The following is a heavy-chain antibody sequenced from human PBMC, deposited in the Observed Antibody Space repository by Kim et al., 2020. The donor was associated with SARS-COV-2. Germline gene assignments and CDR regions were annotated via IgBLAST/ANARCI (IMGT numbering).Heavy chain of an antibody. Sequence: SETLSLTCTVSGGSISSGGYYWSWIRQHPGKGLEWIGYIYYSGSTYYNPSLKSRVTISVDTSKNQFSLKLSSVTAADTAVYYCARGVEWFGELPLQPFGMDVWGQGTTVTVSS. D-gene: IGHD3-10*01. V-gene: IGHV4-31*03. CDR1: GGSISSGGYY. CDR3: ARGVEWFGELPLQPFGMDV. CDR2: IYYSGST. J-gene: IGHJ6*02.